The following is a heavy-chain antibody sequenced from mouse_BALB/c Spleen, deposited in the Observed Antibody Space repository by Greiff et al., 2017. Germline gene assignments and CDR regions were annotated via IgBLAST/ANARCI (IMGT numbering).Heavy chain of an antibody. CDR1: GFSLTGYG. Sequence: VQGVESGPGLVAPSQSLSITCTVSGFSLTGYGVNWVRQPPGKGLEWLGMIWGDGSTDYNSALKSRLSISKDNSKSQVFLKMNSLQTDDTARYYCARGQLGLDYAMDYWGQGTSVTVSS. D-gene: IGHD3-2*01. J-gene: IGHJ4*01. CDR2: IWGDGST. V-gene: IGHV2-6-7*01. CDR3: ARGQLGLDYAMDY.